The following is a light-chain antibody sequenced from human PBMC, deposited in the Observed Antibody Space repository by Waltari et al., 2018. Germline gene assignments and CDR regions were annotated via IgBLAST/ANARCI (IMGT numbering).Light chain of an antibody. CDR3: CSYAGNSIYV. J-gene: IGLJ1*01. V-gene: IGLV2-23*02. CDR2: EVS. CDR1: TSDVGSYTL. Sequence: QSALTQPASVSGSPGQSITISCTGTTSDVGSYTLVSRYQHHPGNAPKLILFEVSARPSGVSNRFSGSKSGNTASLTIAGLQAEDEADYHCCSYAGNSIYVFGTGTRVTVL.